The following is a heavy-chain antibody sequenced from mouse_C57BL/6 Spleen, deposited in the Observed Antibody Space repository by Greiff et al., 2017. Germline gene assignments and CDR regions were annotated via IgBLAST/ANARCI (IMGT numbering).Heavy chain of an antibody. CDR1: GYTFTSYW. CDR2: IHPNSGST. CDR3: ARRGYYDYDGFAY. V-gene: IGHV1-64*01. Sequence: QVHVKQPGAELVKPGASVKLSCKASGYTFTSYWMHWVKQRPGQGLEWIGMIHPNSGSTNYNEKFKSKATLTVDKSSSTAYMQLSSLTSEDSAVYYCARRGYYDYDGFAYWGQGTLVTVSA. D-gene: IGHD2-4*01. J-gene: IGHJ3*01.